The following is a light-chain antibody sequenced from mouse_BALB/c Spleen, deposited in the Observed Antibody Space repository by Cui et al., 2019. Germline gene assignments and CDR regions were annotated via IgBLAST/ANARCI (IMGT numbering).Light chain of an antibody. CDR1: SSVSY. Sequence: QIVLTQPPAIMSASPGEKVTITCSASSSVSYMHWFQQKPGTSPKLWIYSTSNLASGVPARFSGSGSGTSYSLTISRMEAEDAATYYCQQRSSYPYTFGAGTKLEIK. CDR2: STS. J-gene: IGKJ4*01. CDR3: QQRSSYPYT. V-gene: IGKV4-57*01.